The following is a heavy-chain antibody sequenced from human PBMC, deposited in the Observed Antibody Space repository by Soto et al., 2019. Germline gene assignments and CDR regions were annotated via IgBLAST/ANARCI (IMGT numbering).Heavy chain of an antibody. CDR1: GYTFTSYT. V-gene: IGHV1-3*01. CDR3: ARDPTHAGYYYDSSGHYLDY. Sequence: ASVKVSCKASGYTFTSYTIHWVRQAPGQRLEWMGWINAGNGNTKYSQKFQGRVTITRDTSARTAYMELSSLRSEDTAVYYRARDPTHAGYYYDSSGHYLDYWGQGTLVTVSS. CDR2: INAGNGNT. D-gene: IGHD3-22*01. J-gene: IGHJ4*02.